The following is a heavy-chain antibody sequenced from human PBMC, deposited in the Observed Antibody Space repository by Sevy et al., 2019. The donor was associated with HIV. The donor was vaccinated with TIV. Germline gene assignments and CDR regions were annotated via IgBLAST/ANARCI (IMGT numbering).Heavy chain of an antibody. CDR1: GFASTIYNA. D-gene: IGHD4-17*01. CDR3: ARPRANYVDHYFFYAMDV. V-gene: IGHV3-30-3*01. J-gene: IGHJ6*02. CDR2: ISYDGSVK. Sequence: GGYLSLSCAASGFASTIYNAMHWFRKAPGKGLEWVALISYDGSVKSEPDSVKGRFTISRDNFKNTLYLQMNSLTTEDTAVYYCARPRANYVDHYFFYAMDVWGHGTTVTVSS.